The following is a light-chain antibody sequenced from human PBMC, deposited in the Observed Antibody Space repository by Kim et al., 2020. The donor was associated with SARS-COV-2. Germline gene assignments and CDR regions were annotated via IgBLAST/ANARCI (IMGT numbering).Light chain of an antibody. Sequence: APGKTARITCGGNNIGSKRGDWYQQKPGQAHVLVIYYDSDRPSGIPERFSGSNSGNTATLTISRVEAGDEADYYCQVWDSSSDHRVFGGGTQLTVL. CDR3: QVWDSSSDHRV. J-gene: IGLJ3*02. CDR1: NIGSKR. CDR2: YDS. V-gene: IGLV3-21*04.